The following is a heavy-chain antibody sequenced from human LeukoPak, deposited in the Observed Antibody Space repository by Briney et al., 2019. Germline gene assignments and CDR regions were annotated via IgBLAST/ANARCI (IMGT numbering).Heavy chain of an antibody. CDR2: IKQDGSEK. CDR1: GFTFSSYW. J-gene: IGHJ4*02. D-gene: IGHD3-16*02. CDR3: ARAYDYVWGSYRESDY. Sequence: GGSLRLSCAASGFTFSSYWMSWVRQAPGKGLEWVANIKQDGSEKYYVDSVKGRFTISRDNAKNSLYLQMNSLRAEDTAVYYCARAYDYVWGSYRESDYWGQGTLVTVSS. V-gene: IGHV3-7*01.